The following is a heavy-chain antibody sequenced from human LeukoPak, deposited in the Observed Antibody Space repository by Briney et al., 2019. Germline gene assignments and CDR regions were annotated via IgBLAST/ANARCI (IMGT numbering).Heavy chain of an antibody. D-gene: IGHD5-12*01. CDR1: GGSISSGDYY. Sequence: PSQTLSLTCTVSGGSISSGDYYWSWLRQPPGRGLEGIGYIYYSGSTYYNPSLKSRVTISVDTSKNQFSLKLSSVTAADTAVYYCASVRMRGYSGYGDYWGQGTLVTVSS. J-gene: IGHJ4*02. CDR3: ASVRMRGYSGYGDY. CDR2: IYYSGST. V-gene: IGHV4-30-4*01.